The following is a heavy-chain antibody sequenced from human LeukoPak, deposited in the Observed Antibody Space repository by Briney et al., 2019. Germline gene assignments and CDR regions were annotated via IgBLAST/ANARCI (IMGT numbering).Heavy chain of an antibody. V-gene: IGHV4-30-2*01. D-gene: IGHD1-7*01. CDR3: ASIGTGTTGIDY. J-gene: IGHJ4*02. CDR1: GGSISSGGYY. Sequence: PSETLSLTCTVSGGSISSGGYYWSWIRQPPGKGLEWIGYIYHSGSTYYNPSLKSRVTISVDRSKNQFSLKLSSVTAADTAVYYCASIGTGTTGIDYWGQGTLVTVSS. CDR2: IYHSGST.